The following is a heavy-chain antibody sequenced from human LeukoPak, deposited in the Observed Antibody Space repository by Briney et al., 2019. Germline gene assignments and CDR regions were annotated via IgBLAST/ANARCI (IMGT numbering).Heavy chain of an antibody. CDR2: INPNSGGT. D-gene: IGHD2-21*01. V-gene: IGHV1-2*02. CDR1: GYTFTGYY. CDR3: ARDGFYLTYSLDY. Sequence: ASMKVSCKASGYTFTGYYMHWVRQAPGQGLEWMGWINPNSGGTNYAQKFQGRVTMTRDTSTSTVYMELSSLRSEDTAVYYCARDGFYLTYSLDYWGQGTLVTVSS. J-gene: IGHJ4*02.